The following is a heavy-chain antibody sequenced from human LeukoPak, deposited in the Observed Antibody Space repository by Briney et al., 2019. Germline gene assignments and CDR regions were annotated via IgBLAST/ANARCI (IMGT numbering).Heavy chain of an antibody. J-gene: IGHJ5*02. V-gene: IGHV4-34*01. CDR2: INHSGST. CDR3: ARGRFWYYYDSSGYYPNWFDP. CDR1: GGSFSGYY. D-gene: IGHD3-22*01. Sequence: SETLSLTCAVYGGSFSGYYWSWIRQPPGKGLEWIGEINHSGSTNYNPSLKSRVTISVDTSKNQFSLKLSSVTAADTAVYYCARGRFWYYYDSSGYYPNWFDPWGQGTLVTVS.